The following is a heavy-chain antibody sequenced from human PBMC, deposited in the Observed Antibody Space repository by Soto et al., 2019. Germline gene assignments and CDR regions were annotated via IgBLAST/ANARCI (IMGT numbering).Heavy chain of an antibody. CDR1: GYIFTSYW. CDR2: IDPSDSYT. V-gene: IGHV5-10-1*01. D-gene: IGHD3-22*01. Sequence: GEPLKISCNGSGYIFTSYWISWVRQMPGKGLEWMGRIDPSDSYTNYSPSFQGHVTISADKSISTAYLQWSSLKASDTAMYYCARQTVATIDYYDSSGSFDPWGQGTLVTVSS. J-gene: IGHJ5*02. CDR3: ARQTVATIDYYDSSGSFDP.